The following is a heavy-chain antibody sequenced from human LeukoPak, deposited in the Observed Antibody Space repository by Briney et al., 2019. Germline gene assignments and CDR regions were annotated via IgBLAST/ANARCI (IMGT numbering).Heavy chain of an antibody. CDR2: IDSNGDT. J-gene: IGHJ4*02. CDR1: GDSISGHP. Sequence: SETLSLTCAVSGDSISGHPWSWIRQPPGKGLDYIGYIDSNGDTNYNPSLKTRVTIPVDTSTNQFSLNLNSVTAADTAVYYCARLAKCDGDCYSFDFWGQGMLVTVSS. D-gene: IGHD2-21*02. CDR3: ARLAKCDGDCYSFDF. V-gene: IGHV4-59*11.